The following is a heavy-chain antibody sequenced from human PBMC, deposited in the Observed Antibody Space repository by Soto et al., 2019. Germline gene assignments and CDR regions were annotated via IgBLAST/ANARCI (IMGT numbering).Heavy chain of an antibody. J-gene: IGHJ4*02. D-gene: IGHD3-22*01. V-gene: IGHV3-48*03. Sequence: EAQLLESGGGLGQPGGSLRLSCAASGFTFSSYEMNWVRQAPGKGLEWVSYISSSGSTIYYADSVKGRFTISRDNAKNSLYLQMNSLRAEDTAVYYCARDQYYDSSGYFDYWGQGTLVTVSS. CDR1: GFTFSSYE. CDR3: ARDQYYDSSGYFDY. CDR2: ISSSGSTI.